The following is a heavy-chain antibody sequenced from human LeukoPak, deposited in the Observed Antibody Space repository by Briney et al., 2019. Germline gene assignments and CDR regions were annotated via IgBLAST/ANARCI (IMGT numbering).Heavy chain of an antibody. J-gene: IGHJ4*02. CDR3: ARNQFQHIAAAGPLDY. Sequence: ASVKVSCKASGYTFTSYGISWVRQAPGQGLEWMGWISAYNGNTNYAQKLQGRVTMTTDTSTSTAYMELRSLRSDDTAVYYCARNQFQHIAAAGPLDYWGQGTLVTVSS. D-gene: IGHD6-13*01. CDR1: GYTFTSYG. V-gene: IGHV1-18*01. CDR2: ISAYNGNT.